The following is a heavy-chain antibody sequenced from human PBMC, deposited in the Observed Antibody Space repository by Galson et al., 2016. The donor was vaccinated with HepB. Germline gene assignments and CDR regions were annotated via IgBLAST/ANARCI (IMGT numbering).Heavy chain of an antibody. CDR3: AEGGNSGCRF. D-gene: IGHD1-1*01. V-gene: IGHV4-39*01. CDR1: GGSISSSSYF. Sequence: SETLSLTCTVSGGSISSSSYFWGWIRQPPGKGLEWIGNIYYSGSTYYNPSLRSRVAISLDTSKNQFSLRLTSVTAADTAVYYCAEGGNSGCRFWGQGTLVTVSS. J-gene: IGHJ4*02. CDR2: IYYSGST.